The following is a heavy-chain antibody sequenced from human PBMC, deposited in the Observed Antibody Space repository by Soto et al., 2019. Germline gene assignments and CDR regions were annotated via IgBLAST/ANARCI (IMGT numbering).Heavy chain of an antibody. CDR1: GFTFSSFS. V-gene: IGHV3-48*02. CDR2: IGGGGRLI. J-gene: IGHJ4*02. D-gene: IGHD6-19*01. CDR3: ARDLGWAFDC. Sequence: EVQLVESGGGLVQRGGSLRLSCAASGFTFSSFSMNWVRQAPGRGLEWISYIGGGGRLISYADSEKGRFAISRDNAQNSLYLQMDSLRDEDTAVYYCARDLGWAFDCWGQGTLVTVSS.